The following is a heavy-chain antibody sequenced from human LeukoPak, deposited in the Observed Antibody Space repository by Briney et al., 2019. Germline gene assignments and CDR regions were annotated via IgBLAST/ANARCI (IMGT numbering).Heavy chain of an antibody. J-gene: IGHJ4*02. Sequence: TGGSLRLSCAASGFTFSSHWMHWVRQAPGKGLVWVSRINSDGSSISYADSVKGRFTISRDNAKNTLYLQMSSLRDEDTAVYYCAPNFWSGYVTDYWGQGTLVTVSS. D-gene: IGHD3-3*01. CDR3: APNFWSGYVTDY. CDR1: GFTFSSHW. CDR2: INSDGSSI. V-gene: IGHV3-74*01.